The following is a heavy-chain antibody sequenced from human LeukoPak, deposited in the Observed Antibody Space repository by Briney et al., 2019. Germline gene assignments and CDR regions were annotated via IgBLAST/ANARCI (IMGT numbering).Heavy chain of an antibody. J-gene: IGHJ6*02. V-gene: IGHV3-74*01. CDR1: GFTFSSYW. CDR3: ARGLHYYYYGMDV. CDR2: LNSDGSST. Sequence: GGSLRLSCAASGFTFSSYWMQWVRQAPGKGLVWVSRLNSDGSSTDYADFMKGRCTISRDNAKNTLYLQMNSLRAEDTAVYYCARGLHYYYYGMDVWGQGTTVTVSS. D-gene: IGHD3-10*01.